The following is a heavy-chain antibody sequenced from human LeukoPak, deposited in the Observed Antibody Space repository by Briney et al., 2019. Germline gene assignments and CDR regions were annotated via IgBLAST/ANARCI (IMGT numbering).Heavy chain of an antibody. D-gene: IGHD3-22*01. V-gene: IGHV4-59*01. J-gene: IGHJ5*02. Sequence: SETLSLTCTVSGGSISSYYWSWIRQPPGKGLEWIGYIYYSRSTNYNPSLKSRVTISVDTSKNQFSLKLSSVTAADTAVYYCARVPYYYDSSGYYPWGQGTLVTVSS. CDR2: IYYSRST. CDR3: ARVPYYYDSSGYYP. CDR1: GGSISSYY.